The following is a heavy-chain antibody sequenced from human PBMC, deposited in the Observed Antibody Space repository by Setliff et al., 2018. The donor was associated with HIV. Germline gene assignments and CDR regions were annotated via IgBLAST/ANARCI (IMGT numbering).Heavy chain of an antibody. Sequence: GASVKVSCKASGYTFTNYGINWVRQVPGKGPEWMGWISTYNGNTSNTQNLQVRVTMTTDTSTNTAYMELRSLTSDDTDVYYCARDKALYYYDASGSPLFDIWCQGTMVTVSS. J-gene: IGHJ3*02. D-gene: IGHD3-22*01. CDR2: ISTYNGNT. V-gene: IGHV1-18*01. CDR3: ARDKALYYYDASGSPLFDI. CDR1: GYTFTNYG.